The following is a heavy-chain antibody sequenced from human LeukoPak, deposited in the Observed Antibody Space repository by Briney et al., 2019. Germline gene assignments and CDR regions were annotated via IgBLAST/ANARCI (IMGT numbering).Heavy chain of an antibody. CDR2: IYHSGST. CDR3: APGIFDWLTREEYYFDY. CDR1: GYSISSGYY. D-gene: IGHD3-9*01. V-gene: IGHV4-38-2*02. Sequence: SETLSLTCTVSGYSISSGYYWGWIRQPPGKGLEWIGSIYHSGSTYYNSSLKGRVTISLDTSKNQFSLKLSSVTAADTAVYYCAPGIFDWLTREEYYFDYWGQGTLVTVSS. J-gene: IGHJ4*02.